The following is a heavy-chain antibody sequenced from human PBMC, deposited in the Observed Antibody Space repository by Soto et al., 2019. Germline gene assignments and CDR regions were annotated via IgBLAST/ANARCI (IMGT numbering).Heavy chain of an antibody. J-gene: IGHJ4*02. V-gene: IGHV3-30*03. CDR2: ISYDGRNK. CDR3: ATDGKGTIAY. Sequence: QVQLVESGGGVVQPGRFLRLSCAASGFIFSSYGIHWVRQAPGKGLEWVAVISYDGRNKYYADSVKGRFTISRDKSKNTLYRQMNSLRAEDTAGYYCATDGKGTIAYWGQGTLVTVAS. D-gene: IGHD1-1*01. CDR1: GFIFSSYG.